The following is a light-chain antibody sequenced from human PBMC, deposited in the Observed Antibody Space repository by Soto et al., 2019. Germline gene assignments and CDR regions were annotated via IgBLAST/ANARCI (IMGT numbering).Light chain of an antibody. Sequence: DIQMTQSPSTLSASVGDRVTITCRASQSISSWLAWYQQKPGKAPKLLISDASRLESGVPSRFSSSGSGTEFTLTIISLQPDDFATYYCQQYNSYPWTFGQGTKVEIK. CDR2: DAS. J-gene: IGKJ1*01. V-gene: IGKV1-5*01. CDR3: QQYNSYPWT. CDR1: QSISSW.